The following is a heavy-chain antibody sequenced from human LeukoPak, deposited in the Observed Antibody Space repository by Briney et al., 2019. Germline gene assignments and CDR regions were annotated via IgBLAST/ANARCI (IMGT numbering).Heavy chain of an antibody. CDR3: ARVGIDSGSFADFDY. J-gene: IGHJ4*02. V-gene: IGHV4-38-2*02. Sequence: SETLSLTCTVSGYSITTDYYWGWIRQPPGKGLEWLGSIYHGGCTYYNPSLKSRVTISVDTSKDQFSLKLSSVTAADTAVYYCARVGIDSGSFADFDYWGQGTLVTVSS. D-gene: IGHD1-26*01. CDR2: IYHGGCT. CDR1: GYSITTDYY.